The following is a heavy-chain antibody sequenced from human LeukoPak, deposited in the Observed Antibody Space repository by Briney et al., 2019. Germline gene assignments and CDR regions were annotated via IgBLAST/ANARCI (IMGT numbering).Heavy chain of an antibody. J-gene: IGHJ4*02. CDR3: ARDLTYYYDSSGYTLDY. D-gene: IGHD3-22*01. CDR1: GFTFSSYW. V-gene: IGHV3-20*04. Sequence: GGSLRLSCAASGFTFSSYWMSWVRQAPGKGLEWVSGINWNGGSTGYADSVKGRFTISRDNAKNSLYLQMNSLRAEDTALYYCARDLTYYYDSSGYTLDYWGQGTLVTVSS. CDR2: INWNGGST.